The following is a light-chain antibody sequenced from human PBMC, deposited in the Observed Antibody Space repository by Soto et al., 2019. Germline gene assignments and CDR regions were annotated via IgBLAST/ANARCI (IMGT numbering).Light chain of an antibody. Sequence: EIVLTQSPGTLSLYPGERATLSCRASQSISSSYLAWYQQKPGQAPRPLIYGASSRATGIPDRFSGSGSGTDFALTISRLEPEDFAVYSCQQYVSSPWTFGQGTKVEIK. CDR1: QSISSSY. CDR2: GAS. CDR3: QQYVSSPWT. J-gene: IGKJ1*01. V-gene: IGKV3-20*01.